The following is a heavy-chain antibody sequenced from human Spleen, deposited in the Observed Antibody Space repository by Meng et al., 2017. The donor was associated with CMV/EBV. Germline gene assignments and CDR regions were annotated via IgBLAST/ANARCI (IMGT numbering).Heavy chain of an antibody. CDR3: ARVNGDWFSTICYKGWFDP. V-gene: IGHV4-30-4*01. D-gene: IGHD2-2*02. Sequence: QVQLRGAGDGVVMLLGTLCVTFTGSGGAVSSCNSYSIWIRQPPGKGLEWIGYIYYSGRTYYNPSLESRVTMSVDASKNQFSLNLNSVTAADTAVYYCARVNGDWFSTICYKGWFDPWGQGTLVTVSS. J-gene: IGHJ5*02. CDR1: GGAVSSCNSY. CDR2: IYYSGRT.